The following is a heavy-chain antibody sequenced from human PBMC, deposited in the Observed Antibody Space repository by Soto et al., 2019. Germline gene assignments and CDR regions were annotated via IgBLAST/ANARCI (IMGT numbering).Heavy chain of an antibody. D-gene: IGHD2-15*01. J-gene: IGHJ4*02. V-gene: IGHV1-69*12. CDR2: IVPIFGTA. CDR1: GGTFSSYA. CDR3: ARGDPYCSGGSCYFDY. Sequence: QVQLVQSGAEVKKPGSSVKVSCKASGGTFSSYAISWVRQAPGQGLEWMGGIVPIFGTANYAQKFQGRVTITADESTRTGYMELSRLRSEDTAVYYWARGDPYCSGGSCYFDYWGQGTLVTVSS.